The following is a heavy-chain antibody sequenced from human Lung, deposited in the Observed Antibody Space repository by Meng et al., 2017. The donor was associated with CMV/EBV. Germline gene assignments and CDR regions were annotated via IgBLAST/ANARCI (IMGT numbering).Heavy chain of an antibody. CDR3: AKDGKSGGYFDY. V-gene: IGHV3-30*02. Sequence: QVQVGESGGGVVQAGGSLRLSCGASGLSTYGMHWVRQVPGKGLEWVAFIWFDGSSKYYADSVKGRFSISRDNSKNTLYLQMNSLRPEDTGVYYCAKDGKSGGYFDYWGQGTLVTVSS. CDR1: GLSTYG. J-gene: IGHJ4*02. CDR2: IWFDGSSK. D-gene: IGHD1-1*01.